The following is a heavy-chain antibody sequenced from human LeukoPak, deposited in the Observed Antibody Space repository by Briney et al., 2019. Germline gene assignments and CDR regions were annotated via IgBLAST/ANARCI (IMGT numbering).Heavy chain of an antibody. CDR2: IGTAGDT. CDR1: GFTFSSYD. D-gene: IGHD1-26*01. Sequence: WGSLRLSCAASGFTFSSYDMHWVRQATGKGLEWVSAIGTAGDTYYPGSVKHRFTISRENAKNPLYLQMNSLRAGDTAVYYCPRVSWTSGSLTFDYWGQGTLVTVSS. CDR3: PRVSWTSGSLTFDY. J-gene: IGHJ4*02. V-gene: IGHV3-13*01.